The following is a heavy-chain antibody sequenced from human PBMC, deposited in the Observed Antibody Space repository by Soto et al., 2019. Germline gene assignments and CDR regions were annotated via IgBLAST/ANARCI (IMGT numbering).Heavy chain of an antibody. Sequence: GGSLRLSCAASGFTFSNYAMNWVRQAPGKGLEWVSGISGGSGDSTFYADSVKGRFTISRDNSKNTLHLQMNSLRTEDTAVYYCAKNQPSWATRAAFDYWGQGTLVTVPS. CDR2: ISGGSGDST. CDR3: AKNQPSWATRAAFDY. CDR1: GFTFSNYA. V-gene: IGHV3-23*01. J-gene: IGHJ4*02. D-gene: IGHD2-2*01.